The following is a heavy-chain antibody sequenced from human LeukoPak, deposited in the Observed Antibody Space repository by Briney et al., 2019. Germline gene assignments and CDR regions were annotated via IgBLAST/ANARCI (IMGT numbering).Heavy chain of an antibody. J-gene: IGHJ4*02. D-gene: IGHD5-12*01. CDR3: ARDDIVALFDY. CDR1: GFTFSSYS. V-gene: IGHV3-21*01. CDR2: ISSSSCI. Sequence: EALRLSCAASGFTFSSYSMNWVRQAPGKGLEWVSSISSSSCIYYADSVKGRFTISRDNAKNSLYLQMNSLRAEDTAVYYCARDDIVALFDYWGQGTLVTVSS.